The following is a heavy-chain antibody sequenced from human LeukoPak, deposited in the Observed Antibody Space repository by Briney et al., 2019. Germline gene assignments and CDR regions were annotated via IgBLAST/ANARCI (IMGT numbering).Heavy chain of an antibody. V-gene: IGHV3-23*01. CDR1: GFTFSSYA. J-gene: IGHJ4*02. CDR3: ARALVGAATADY. CDR2: ISGSGGST. D-gene: IGHD1-26*01. Sequence: PGGSLILSCAASGFTFSSYAMSWVRQAPGKGLAWVSVISGSGGSTYYADSVKGRFTISRDNSKDTLYLQMNSLSAEDTAVYYCARALVGAATADYWGQGTLVTVSS.